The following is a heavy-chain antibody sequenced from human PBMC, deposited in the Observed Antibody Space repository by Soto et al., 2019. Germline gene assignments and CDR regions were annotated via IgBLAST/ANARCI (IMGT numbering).Heavy chain of an antibody. D-gene: IGHD3-3*01. CDR3: ARDVYYDFWSGFNSHPCYFDD. Sequence: QVQLVESGGGVVQPGRSLRLSCAASGFTFSRHTMHWVRQAPGKGLEWVAAISDDGSNTYYADSVKGRFTISRDNSKNTQYLQMNSRSSEDTAVHHCARDVYYDFWSGFNSHPCYFDDWGQGTLVTVSS. CDR2: ISDDGSNT. CDR1: GFTFSRHT. J-gene: IGHJ4*02. V-gene: IGHV3-30-3*01.